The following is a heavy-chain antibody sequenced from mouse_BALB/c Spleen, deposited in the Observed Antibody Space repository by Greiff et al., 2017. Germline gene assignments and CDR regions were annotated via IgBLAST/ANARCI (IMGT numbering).Heavy chain of an antibody. J-gene: IGHJ2*01. CDR2: IWAGGST. D-gene: IGHD2-3*01. CDR3: ARETSYDGYYVGY. CDR1: GFSLTSYG. Sequence: VQRVESGPGLVAPSQSLSITCTVSGFSLTSYGVHWVRQPPGKGLEWLGVIWAGGSTNYNSALMSRLSISKDNSKSQVFLKMNSLQTDDTAMYYCARETSYDGYYVGYWGQGTTLTVSS. V-gene: IGHV2-9*02.